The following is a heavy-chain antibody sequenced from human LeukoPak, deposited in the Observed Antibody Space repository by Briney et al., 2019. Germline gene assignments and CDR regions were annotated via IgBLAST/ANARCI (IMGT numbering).Heavy chain of an antibody. J-gene: IGHJ4*02. CDR3: AKDLWMEDIVVVPAATVFDY. Sequence: GGSLRLSCAASGFTFSSYAMSWVRQAPGKGLEWVSAISGSGGSTYYADSVKGRFTISRDNSKNTLYLQMNSLRAEDTAVYYCAKDLWMEDIVVVPAATVFDYWGQGTPVTVSS. CDR2: ISGSGGST. D-gene: IGHD2-2*01. V-gene: IGHV3-23*01. CDR1: GFTFSSYA.